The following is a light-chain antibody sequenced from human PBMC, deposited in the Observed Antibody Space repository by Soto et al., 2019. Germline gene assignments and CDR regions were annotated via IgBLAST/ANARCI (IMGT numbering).Light chain of an antibody. V-gene: IGLV1-40*01. J-gene: IGLJ3*02. CDR3: QAYDYSLTASV. CDR1: TSNLGAGYD. CDR2: GNR. Sequence: QSVLTQTPSVSGAPGQRVTLSCTGNTSNLGAGYDVHWYQQLPGAAPKLVIFGNRNRPSGVPERFSGSTSGTSASLAITGLQAEDEADYYCQAYDYSLTASVFGGGTKLTVL.